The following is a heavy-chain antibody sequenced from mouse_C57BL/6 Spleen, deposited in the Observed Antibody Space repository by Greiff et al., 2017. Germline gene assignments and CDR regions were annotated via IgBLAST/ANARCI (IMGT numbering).Heavy chain of an antibody. CDR2: IRNKANGYTT. V-gene: IGHV7-3*01. CDR3: ARYYDYDGGLDY. CDR1: GFTFTDYY. D-gene: IGHD2-4*01. Sequence: EVKLMESGGGLVQPGGSLSLSCAASGFTFTDYYMSWVRQPPGKALEWLGFIRNKANGYTTEYSASVKGRFTISRDNSQSILYLQMNALRAEDSATYCCARYYDYDGGLDYWGQGTTLTVSS. J-gene: IGHJ2*01.